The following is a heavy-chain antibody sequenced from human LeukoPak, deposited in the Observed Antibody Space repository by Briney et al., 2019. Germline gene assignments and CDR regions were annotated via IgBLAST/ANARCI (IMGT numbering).Heavy chain of an antibody. Sequence: SETLSLTCTVSGYSISSGYYWGWIRQPPGKGLEWIGSIYHSGSTYYNPSLKSRVTISVDTSKNQFSLKLSSVTAADTAVYYCARNWSYNWFDPWGQGTLVTVSS. CDR1: GYSISSGYY. CDR3: ARNWSYNWFDP. CDR2: IYHSGST. V-gene: IGHV4-38-2*02. D-gene: IGHD1-1*01. J-gene: IGHJ5*02.